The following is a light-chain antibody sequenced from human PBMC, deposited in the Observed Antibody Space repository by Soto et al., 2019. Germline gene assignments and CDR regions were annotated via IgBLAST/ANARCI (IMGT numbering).Light chain of an antibody. J-gene: IGKJ4*01. Sequence: ETVLTQSPATLSLSPGERATLSCTASQSVDIYLAWYQQKPGQAPRLLIYDASNRAAGVPARFSGSGSGTDFTLTISSLEPEDFAVYYCQQRKYWPPLTFGGGTKVEIK. CDR2: DAS. V-gene: IGKV3-11*01. CDR1: QSVDIY. CDR3: QQRKYWPPLT.